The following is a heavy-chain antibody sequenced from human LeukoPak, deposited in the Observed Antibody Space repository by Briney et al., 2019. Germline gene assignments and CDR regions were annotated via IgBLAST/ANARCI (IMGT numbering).Heavy chain of an antibody. CDR1: GFTFSDYW. D-gene: IGHD2-8*01. Sequence: GGSLRLSCAASGFTFSDYWMTWVRQAPGKGLEWLANIKTDGSEKYYVDSVKGRFTISRDNAKNSLYLQMNSLRAEDTAVYYCARGNGFIIDYWGQGTLVTVSS. V-gene: IGHV3-7*01. CDR3: ARGNGFIIDY. CDR2: IKTDGSEK. J-gene: IGHJ4*02.